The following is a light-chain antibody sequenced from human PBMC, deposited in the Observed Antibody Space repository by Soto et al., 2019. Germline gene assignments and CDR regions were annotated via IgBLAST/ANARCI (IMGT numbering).Light chain of an antibody. V-gene: IGLV2-23*01. CDR1: SSNVGRYNL. CDR3: CSYAGGTSVV. Sequence: QSVLTQPASVSGSPGQSITISCTGTSSNVGRYNLVSWYQQYPGKAPKVMIYEDIERPSGVSDRFSGSKSGNTASLTISGLQTEDEADYYCCSYAGGTSVVFGGGTKLTVL. J-gene: IGLJ2*01. CDR2: EDI.